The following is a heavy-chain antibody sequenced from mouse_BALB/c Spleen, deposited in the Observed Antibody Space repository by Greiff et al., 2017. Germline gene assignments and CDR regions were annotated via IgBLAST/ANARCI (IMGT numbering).Heavy chain of an antibody. Sequence: VKLVESGPQLVRPGASVKISCKASGYSFTSYWMHWVKQRPGQGLEWIGMIEPSDSETRLNQKFKDKATLTVDKSSSTAYMQLSSPTSEDSAVYYCARGEDFYRAMDYWGQGTSVTVSS. V-gene: IGHV1S126*01. CDR3: ARGEDFYRAMDY. CDR1: GYSFTSYW. D-gene: IGHD2-1*01. J-gene: IGHJ4*01. CDR2: IEPSDSET.